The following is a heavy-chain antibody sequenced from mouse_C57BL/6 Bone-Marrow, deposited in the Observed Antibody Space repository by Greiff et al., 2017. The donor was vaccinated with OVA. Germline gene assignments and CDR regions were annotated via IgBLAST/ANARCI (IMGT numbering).Heavy chain of an antibody. D-gene: IGHD1-1*01. CDR2: IDPENGDT. Sequence: EVKLVESGAELVRPGASVKLSCTASGFNIKDDYMHWVKQRPEQGLEWIGWIDPENGDTEYASKFQGKATITADTSSNTAYLQLSSLTSEDTAVYYCTLYYYGSSYPWYFDVWGTGTTVTVSS. J-gene: IGHJ1*03. V-gene: IGHV14-4*01. CDR1: GFNIKDDY. CDR3: TLYYYGSSYPWYFDV.